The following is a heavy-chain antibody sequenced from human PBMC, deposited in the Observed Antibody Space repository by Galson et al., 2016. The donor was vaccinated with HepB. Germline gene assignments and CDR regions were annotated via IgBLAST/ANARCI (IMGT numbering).Heavy chain of an antibody. D-gene: IGHD5/OR15-5a*01. CDR3: AREGLPDALDV. Sequence: VSCKASEYTSTAYDIKWVRQTNGQGLEWMGWINPNSGNTGFAEKFEGRLTLTRNTSIRTFYMELSSLNSEDTALYYFAREGLPDALDVWGQGTMVTVSS. V-gene: IGHV1-8*01. J-gene: IGHJ3*01. CDR1: EYTSTAYD. CDR2: INPNSGNT.